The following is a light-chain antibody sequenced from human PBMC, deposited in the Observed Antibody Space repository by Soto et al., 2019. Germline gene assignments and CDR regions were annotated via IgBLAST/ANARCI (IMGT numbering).Light chain of an antibody. J-gene: IGKJ2*01. Sequence: EIVLTQSPGTLSLSPRERATLSCRASQSVSSRNLALYQQKPGQAPRLLIYGASSRATGIPDRFSGSGSVTDFTLTINRLEPEDFAVYYCQQYSDLPYTFGQGTKLEVK. CDR3: QQYSDLPYT. V-gene: IGKV3-20*01. CDR1: QSVSSRN. CDR2: GAS.